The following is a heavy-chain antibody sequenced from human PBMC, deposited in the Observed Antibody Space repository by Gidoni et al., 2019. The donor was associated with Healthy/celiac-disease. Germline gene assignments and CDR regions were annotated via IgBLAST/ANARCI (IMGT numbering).Heavy chain of an antibody. Sequence: QVQLQQWGAGLLKPSETLSLTCAVYGGSFSGYYWSWIRQPPGKGLEWIGEINHSGSTNYNPSLKSRVTISVDTSKNQFSLKLSSVTAADTAVYYCARGTPSLGGLHLGELSLYGAIDYWGQGTLVTVSS. CDR3: ARGTPSLGGLHLGELSLYGAIDY. CDR1: GGSFSGYY. D-gene: IGHD3-16*02. V-gene: IGHV4-34*01. J-gene: IGHJ4*02. CDR2: INHSGST.